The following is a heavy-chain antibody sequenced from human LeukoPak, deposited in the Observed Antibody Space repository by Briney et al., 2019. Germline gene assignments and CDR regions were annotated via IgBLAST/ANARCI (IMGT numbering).Heavy chain of an antibody. J-gene: IGHJ6*03. CDR1: GGSISSSTYY. V-gene: IGHV4-39*01. D-gene: IGHD2-15*01. CDR3: ARLVGYYYYYMDV. Sequence: KASETLSLTCTVSGGSISSSTYYWGWLRQPPGKGLEWIGSISYGGTTYYNPSLNSRVTISVDTSKNQFSLRLSSVTAADTAVYYCARLVGYYYYYMDVWGKGTTVTVSS. CDR2: ISYGGTT.